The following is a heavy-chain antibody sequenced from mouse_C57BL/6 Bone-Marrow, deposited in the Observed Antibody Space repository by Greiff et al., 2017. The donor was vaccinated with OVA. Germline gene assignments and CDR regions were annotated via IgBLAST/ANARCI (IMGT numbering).Heavy chain of an antibody. D-gene: IGHD1-1*01. CDR3: TTITTVVADYAMDY. CDR2: IDPENGDT. J-gene: IGHJ4*01. CDR1: GFNIKDDY. V-gene: IGHV14-4*01. Sequence: VQLKESGAELVRPGASVKLSCTASGFNIKDDYMHWVKQRPEQGLEWIGWIDPENGDTEYASKFQGKATITADTSSNTAFLQLSRLTSEDTAVYYCTTITTVVADYAMDYWGQGTSVTVSS.